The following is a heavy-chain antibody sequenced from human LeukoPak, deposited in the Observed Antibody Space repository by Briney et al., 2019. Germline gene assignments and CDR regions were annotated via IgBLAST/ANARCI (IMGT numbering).Heavy chain of an antibody. D-gene: IGHD2-15*01. J-gene: IGHJ4*02. CDR3: ARGEGYCSGGSCLDHFDY. V-gene: IGHV4-31*03. CDR2: IYYSGST. CDR1: GGSISSGGYY. Sequence: SETPSLTCTVSGGSISSGGYYWSWIRQHPGKGLEWIGYIYYSGSTYYNPSLKSRVTISVDTSKNQFSPKLSSVTAADTAVYYCARGEGYCSGGSCLDHFDYWGQGTLVTVSS.